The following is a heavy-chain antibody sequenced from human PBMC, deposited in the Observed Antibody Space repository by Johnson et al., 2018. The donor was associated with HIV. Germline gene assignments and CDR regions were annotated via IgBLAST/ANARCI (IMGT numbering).Heavy chain of an antibody. Sequence: VQLVESGGGLVKPGGSLRLSCAASGFTFGDYYMSWIRQAPGKGLEWVSYISSSGSTIYYAASVKGRFTISRDNAKNSLYLQMNSLRAEDTALYYCARAYSSSDSSDAFDIWGQGTMVTVSS. CDR3: ARAYSSSDSSDAFDI. D-gene: IGHD6-6*01. J-gene: IGHJ3*02. V-gene: IGHV3-11*01. CDR2: ISSSGSTI. CDR1: GFTFGDYY.